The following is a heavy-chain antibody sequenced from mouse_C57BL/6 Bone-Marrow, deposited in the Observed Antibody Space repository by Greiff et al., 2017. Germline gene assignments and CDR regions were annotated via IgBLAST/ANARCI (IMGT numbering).Heavy chain of an antibody. Sequence: DVKLVESGPGLAKPSQTLSLTCSVTGYSITSDYWNWIRKFPGNKLEYMGYISYSGSTYYNPSLKSRISITRDTSKNQYYLQLNSVTTEDTATYYCARHYYCSSNYYAMDYWGQGTSVTVSS. J-gene: IGHJ4*01. CDR2: ISYSGST. V-gene: IGHV3-8*01. CDR1: GYSITSDY. D-gene: IGHD1-1*01. CDR3: ARHYYCSSNYYAMDY.